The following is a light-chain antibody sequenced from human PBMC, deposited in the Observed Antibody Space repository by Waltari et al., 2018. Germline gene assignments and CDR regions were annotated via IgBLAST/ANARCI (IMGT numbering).Light chain of an antibody. J-gene: IGLJ3*02. Sequence: QSVLTQPPSMSGAPGQRGTISCPGSSSTIGAGHDVHWYQVFPGTAPKLLIYGNNNRPSGVPDRFSGSKSDTSASLAIGGLQAEDEADYYCQSFDIRLSGGVVFGGGTKVTVL. CDR3: QSFDIRLSGGVV. V-gene: IGLV1-40*01. CDR1: SSTIGAGHD. CDR2: GNN.